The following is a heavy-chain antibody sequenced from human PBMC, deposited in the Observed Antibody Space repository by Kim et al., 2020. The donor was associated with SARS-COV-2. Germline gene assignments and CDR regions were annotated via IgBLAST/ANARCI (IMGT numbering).Heavy chain of an antibody. V-gene: IGHV3-30*01. CDR3: ARNRLSAVAGPSIDY. D-gene: IGHD6-19*01. J-gene: IGHJ4*02. Sequence: SVKGRFTISRDNSKNTLYLQMNSLRAEDTAVYYCARNRLSAVAGPSIDYWGQGTLVTVSS.